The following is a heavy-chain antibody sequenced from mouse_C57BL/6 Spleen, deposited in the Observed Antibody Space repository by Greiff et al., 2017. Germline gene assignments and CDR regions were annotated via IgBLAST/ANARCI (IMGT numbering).Heavy chain of an antibody. V-gene: IGHV1-66*01. CDR1: GYSFTSYY. Sequence: QVQLKQSGPELVKPGASVKISCKASGYSFTSYYIHWVKQRPGQGLEWIGWIYPGSGNTKYNEKFKGKATLTADTSSSTAYMQLSSLTSEDSAVYYCALITTVVDFFDYWGQGTTLTVSS. CDR2: IYPGSGNT. CDR3: ALITTVVDFFDY. D-gene: IGHD1-1*01. J-gene: IGHJ2*01.